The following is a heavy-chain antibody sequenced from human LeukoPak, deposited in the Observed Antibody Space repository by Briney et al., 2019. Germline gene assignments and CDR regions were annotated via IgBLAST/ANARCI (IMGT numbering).Heavy chain of an antibody. Sequence: PGVSLRLSCAASGFTFDDYAMHWVRQAPGKGLEWVSLISGDGGSTYYADSVRGRFTISRDNSKNSLYLQMDSLRTEDIAFYYCAKEIDTLGTNAFDIWGQGTMVTVSS. CDR1: GFTFDDYA. V-gene: IGHV3-43*02. D-gene: IGHD2-15*01. CDR2: ISGDGGST. CDR3: AKEIDTLGTNAFDI. J-gene: IGHJ3*02.